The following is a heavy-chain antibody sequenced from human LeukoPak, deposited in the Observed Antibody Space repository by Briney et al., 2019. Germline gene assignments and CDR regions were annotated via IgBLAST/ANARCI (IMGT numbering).Heavy chain of an antibody. CDR2: ISSSSSYI. CDR1: GFTFSSYN. Sequence: KPGGSLRLSCAASGFTFSSYNMNWVRQAPGEGLEWVSSISSSSSYIYYADSVKGQFTISRDNAKHSLYLQINSLRAEDTAVYYCARGGSSIDYWGQGTLFTVSS. V-gene: IGHV3-21*01. D-gene: IGHD3-16*01. J-gene: IGHJ4*02. CDR3: ARGGSSIDY.